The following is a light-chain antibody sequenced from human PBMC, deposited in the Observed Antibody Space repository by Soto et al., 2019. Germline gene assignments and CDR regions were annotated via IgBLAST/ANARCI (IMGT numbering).Light chain of an antibody. CDR1: QPIGTS. CDR2: AAS. Sequence: DIQMTQSPSTLSASVGDSVTVTCRASQPIGTSLHRYQQKPGKAPKVLISAASRLQSGVSSRFSGSGSGTHFALTISNLQPEDFATYYCQQGYTTLWTFGQGTKVELK. CDR3: QQGYTTLWT. J-gene: IGKJ1*01. V-gene: IGKV1-39*01.